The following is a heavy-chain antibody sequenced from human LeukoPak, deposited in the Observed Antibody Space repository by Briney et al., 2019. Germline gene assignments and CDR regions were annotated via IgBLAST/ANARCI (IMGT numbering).Heavy chain of an antibody. V-gene: IGHV3-30*02. CDR1: GSTFTPFG. Sequence: GGSLRLSCAASGSTFTPFGIHWVRQAPGKGLEWVAFLRDDEINRYYADSVKGRFTISRDKSKNTYLQMNSLRIEDTAVYFCAKDGGTGYPFDYWGRGTLVTVSS. J-gene: IGHJ4*02. CDR2: LRDDEINR. CDR3: AKDGGTGYPFDY. D-gene: IGHD1-1*01.